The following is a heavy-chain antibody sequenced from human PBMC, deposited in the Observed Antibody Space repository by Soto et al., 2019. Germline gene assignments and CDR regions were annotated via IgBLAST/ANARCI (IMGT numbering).Heavy chain of an antibody. J-gene: IGHJ6*02. CDR2: IIPIFGTV. CDR1: GGTFSSYA. V-gene: IGHV1-69*06. CDR3: ARYNGRGYSGYGSYYYYYGMDV. D-gene: IGHD5-12*01. Sequence: SVKVSCKASGGTFSSYAISWVRQAPGQGLEWMGGIIPIFGTVNYAQKFQGRVTITADKSTSTAYMELSSLRSEDTAVYYCARYNGRGYSGYGSYYYYYGMDVWGQGTTVTVSS.